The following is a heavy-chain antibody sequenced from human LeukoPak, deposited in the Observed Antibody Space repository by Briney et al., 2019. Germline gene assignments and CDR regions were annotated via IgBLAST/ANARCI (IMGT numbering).Heavy chain of an antibody. CDR2: INHSGST. D-gene: IGHD3-9*01. J-gene: IGHJ5*02. Sequence: PSETLSLTCAVYGGSFSGYYWSWIRQPPGKGLEWIGEINHSGSTNYNPSLKSRVTISVDTSKNQFSLKLSSVTAADTAVYYCARSGRYFAGLSPPPGTSHPWAKATL. CDR3: ARSGRYFAGLSPPPGTSHP. CDR1: GGSFSGYY. V-gene: IGHV4-34*01.